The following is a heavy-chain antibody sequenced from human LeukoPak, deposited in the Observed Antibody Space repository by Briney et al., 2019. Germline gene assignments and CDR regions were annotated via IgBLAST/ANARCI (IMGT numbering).Heavy chain of an antibody. CDR2: ISSSSTI. J-gene: IGHJ4*02. Sequence: PGGSLRLSCAASGFTFSSYSMNWVRQAPGKGLEWVSYISSSSTIYYADSVKGRFTISRDNAKNSLYLQMNSLRDEDTAVYYRARSGYSYWGQGTLVTVSS. D-gene: IGHD3-3*01. CDR1: GFTFSSYS. CDR3: ARSGYSY. V-gene: IGHV3-48*02.